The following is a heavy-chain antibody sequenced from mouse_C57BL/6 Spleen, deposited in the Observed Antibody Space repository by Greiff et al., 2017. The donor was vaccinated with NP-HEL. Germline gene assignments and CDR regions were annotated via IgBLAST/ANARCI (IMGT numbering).Heavy chain of an antibody. V-gene: IGHV1-19*01. D-gene: IGHD4-1*01. CDR1: GYTFTDYY. Sequence: QLQQSGPVLVKPGASVKMSCKASGYTFTDYYMNWVKQSHGKSLEWIGVINPYNGGTSYNQKFKGKATLTVDKSSSTAYMELNSLTSEDSAVYYCARGGTGTGFAYWGQGTLVTVSA. CDR2: INPYNGGT. J-gene: IGHJ3*01. CDR3: ARGGTGTGFAY.